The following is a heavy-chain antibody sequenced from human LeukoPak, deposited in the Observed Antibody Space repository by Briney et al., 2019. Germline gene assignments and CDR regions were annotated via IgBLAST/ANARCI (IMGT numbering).Heavy chain of an antibody. V-gene: IGHV4-59*01. D-gene: IGHD3-22*01. CDR1: GGSISSYY. CDR2: ISYSGNT. J-gene: IGHJ4*02. Sequence: SETLSLTCTVSGGSISSYYWSWIRQPRGKGLEWIGDISYSGNTKYNPTLKSRATISADTSKNQFSLILTFVTAADTAVYYCAREARGSNGYYYNFWGQGTLVTVSS. CDR3: AREARGSNGYYYNF.